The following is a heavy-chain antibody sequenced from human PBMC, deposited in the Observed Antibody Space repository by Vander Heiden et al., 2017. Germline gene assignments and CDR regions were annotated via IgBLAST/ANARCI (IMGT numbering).Heavy chain of an antibody. CDR2: INHSGST. Sequence: QVQLQQWGAGLLKPSETLSLTCAVYGGSFSGYYWSWIRQPPGKGLEWIGEINHSGSTNYNPSLKGRVTISVDTSKNQFSLKLSSVTAADTAVYYCARGYSSANWFDPWGQGTLVTVSS. J-gene: IGHJ5*02. V-gene: IGHV4-34*01. CDR1: GGSFSGYY. D-gene: IGHD6-19*01. CDR3: ARGYSSANWFDP.